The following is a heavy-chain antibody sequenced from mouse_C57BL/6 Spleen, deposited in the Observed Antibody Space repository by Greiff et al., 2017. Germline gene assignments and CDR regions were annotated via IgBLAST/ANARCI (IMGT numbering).Heavy chain of an antibody. CDR1: GYTFTDYE. J-gene: IGHJ2*01. CDR3: TPNWDYFDY. Sequence: QVQLQQSGAELVRPGASVTLSCTASGYTFTDYEMHWVKQTPVHGLDWIGAIDPETGGTAYTQKFKGKAILTADQSSSTAYLALRSLTSEDSAVYYCTPNWDYFDYWGQGTTLTVSS. V-gene: IGHV1-15*01. CDR2: IDPETGGT. D-gene: IGHD4-1*01.